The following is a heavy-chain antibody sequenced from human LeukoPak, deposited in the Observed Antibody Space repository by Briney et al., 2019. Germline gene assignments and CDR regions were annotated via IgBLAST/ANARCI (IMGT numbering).Heavy chain of an antibody. J-gene: IGHJ4*02. CDR2: INPNSGGT. V-gene: IGHV1-2*06. CDR3: ARGIAARPDY. D-gene: IGHD6-6*01. CDR1: GYTFTGYY. Sequence: GPSVKVSCKASGYTFTGYYMHWVPQAPGQGLEWIGRINPNSGGTNYAQKLQGRVTMTRETSISTAYMELSRLRSDDTAVYYCARGIAARPDYWGQGTLVTVSS.